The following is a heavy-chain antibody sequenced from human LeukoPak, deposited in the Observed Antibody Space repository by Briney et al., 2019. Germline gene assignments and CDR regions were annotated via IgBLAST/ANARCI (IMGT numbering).Heavy chain of an antibody. V-gene: IGHV4-34*01. D-gene: IGHD3-10*01. Sequence: SETLSLTCAVYGGSFSGYYWSWIRQPPGKGLEWIGEINHSGSTNYNPSLKSRVTISVDTSKNQFSLKLSSVTAADTAVYYCARGSGSYLHYYYGMDVWGQGTTVTVSS. CDR2: INHSGST. CDR3: ARGSGSYLHYYYGMDV. J-gene: IGHJ6*02. CDR1: GGSFSGYY.